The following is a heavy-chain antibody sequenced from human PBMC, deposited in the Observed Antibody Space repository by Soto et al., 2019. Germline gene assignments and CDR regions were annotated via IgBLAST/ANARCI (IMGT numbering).Heavy chain of an antibody. CDR1: GYTFSSYG. D-gene: IGHD6-19*01. CDR2: ISGYNGNT. V-gene: IGHV1-18*01. J-gene: IGHJ5*02. Sequence: QVQLVQSGAEVKKPGASVKVSCKASGYTFSSYGISWVRQAPGQGLEWMGWISGYNGNTDYPQNLQGRVTMTTDTSTSTAYMELRSLRSDDTAVYYCARGQSSSWAKGVHWFDPWGQGTLVTVSS. CDR3: ARGQSSSWAKGVHWFDP.